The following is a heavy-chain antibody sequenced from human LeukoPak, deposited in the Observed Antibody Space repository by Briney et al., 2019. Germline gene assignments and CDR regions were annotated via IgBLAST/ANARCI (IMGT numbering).Heavy chain of an antibody. J-gene: IGHJ6*03. CDR2: ISYDGSNK. V-gene: IGHV3-30*04. CDR1: GFTFSSYA. CDR3: ARDESGSSSRAYYYYYYMDV. Sequence: GGSLRLSCAASGFTFSSYAMQGVRQAPGKGLEGGAVISYDGSNKYYADSVKGRFTISRDNSKNPLYLQMNSLRAEDTAVYYCARDESGSSSRAYYYYYYMDVWGKGTTVTVSS. D-gene: IGHD6-13*01.